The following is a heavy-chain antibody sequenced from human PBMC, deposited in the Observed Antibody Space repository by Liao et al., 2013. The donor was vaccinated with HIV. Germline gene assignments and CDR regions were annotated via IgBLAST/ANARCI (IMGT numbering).Heavy chain of an antibody. CDR3: ATDTSGYPDPFDV. V-gene: IGHV4-4*07. J-gene: IGHJ3*01. CDR2: IAASGIT. CDR1: DDSISDYY. Sequence: QVQLQESGPGLVKPSETLSLTCSVSDDSISDYYWNWIRQPAGKGLEWIGRIAASGITNYNPSLKSRLTMSVDTSKNQISLKLTAMTAADTAVYYCATDTSGYPDPFDVWGPR. D-gene: IGHD3-22*01.